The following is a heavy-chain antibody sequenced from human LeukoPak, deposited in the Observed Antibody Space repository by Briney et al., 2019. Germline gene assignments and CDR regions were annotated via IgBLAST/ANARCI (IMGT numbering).Heavy chain of an antibody. CDR2: ISYDGSNK. V-gene: IGHV3-30*04. Sequence: GRSLRLSCAASGFTFSNYVMHWVRQAPGKGLEWVAVISYDGSNKYYADSVTGRFTISRDNSENTLYLQMNSLRTEDTAVYYCARDNGVTMVRGVVIMGLEWHDYYFDYWGQGTLVTVSS. CDR1: GFTFSNYV. D-gene: IGHD3-10*01. J-gene: IGHJ4*02. CDR3: ARDNGVTMVRGVVIMGLEWHDYYFDY.